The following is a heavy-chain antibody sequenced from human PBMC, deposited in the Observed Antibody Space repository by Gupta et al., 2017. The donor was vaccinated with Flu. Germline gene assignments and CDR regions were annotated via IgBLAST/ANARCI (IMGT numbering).Heavy chain of an antibody. CDR2: MNPNSGNT. CDR3: ARGQIGGGGSSWYYSNWFDP. V-gene: IGHV1-8*01. Sequence: QVQLVQSGAEVKKPGASVKVSCKASGYTFTSYDINWVRQATGQGLEWMGWMNPNSGNTGYAQKFQGRVTMTRNTSISTAYMELSSLRSEDTAVYYCARGQIGGGGSSWYYSNWFDPWGQGTLVTVSS. J-gene: IGHJ5*02. CDR1: GYTFTSYD. D-gene: IGHD6-13*01.